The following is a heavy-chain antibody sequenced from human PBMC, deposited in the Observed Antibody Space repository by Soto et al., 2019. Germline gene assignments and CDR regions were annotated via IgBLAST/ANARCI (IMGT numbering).Heavy chain of an antibody. D-gene: IGHD3-3*01. J-gene: IGHJ6*02. CDR3: VRFRDYDFWSGYVAPHYGMDV. CDR2: INPNGGST. CDR1: GYTFINYY. V-gene: IGHV1-46*01. Sequence: ASVKVSCKASGYTFINYYIHWVRQAPGQGLEWMGVINPNGGSTVYAQKFQGRVTLTTDTSTSTVYVELSSLRSDDTAVYFCVRFRDYDFWSGYVAPHYGMDVWGQGTTVTVSS.